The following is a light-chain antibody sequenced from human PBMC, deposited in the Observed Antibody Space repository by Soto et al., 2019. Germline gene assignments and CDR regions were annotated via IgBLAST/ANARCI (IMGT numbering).Light chain of an antibody. CDR1: SSDVGSYNL. Sequence: QSALTQPASVSGSPGQSITISCTGTSSDVGSYNLVSWYQQHPGKAPKLMIYEVSKRPSGVSNPFSGSKSGNTASLTISGLQAEDEADYYCCSYAGSSTYVVFGGGTQLPVL. CDR2: EVS. J-gene: IGLJ2*01. CDR3: CSYAGSSTYVV. V-gene: IGLV2-23*02.